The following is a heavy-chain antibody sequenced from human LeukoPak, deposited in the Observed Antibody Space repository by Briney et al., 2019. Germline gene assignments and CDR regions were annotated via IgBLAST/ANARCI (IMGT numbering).Heavy chain of an antibody. CDR3: ARTYCRRGNCYYDY. CDR2: IRGSSSAI. CDR1: GFTFSTYS. Sequence: GGSLRLSCAASGFTFSTYSMNWVRQAPGKGLEWVSYIRGSSSAIYYADSVKGRFSISRDNANNSLYLQMSSLRDEDTAVYYCARTYCRRGNCYYDYWGQGTLVTVSS. V-gene: IGHV3-48*02. J-gene: IGHJ4*02. D-gene: IGHD2-15*01.